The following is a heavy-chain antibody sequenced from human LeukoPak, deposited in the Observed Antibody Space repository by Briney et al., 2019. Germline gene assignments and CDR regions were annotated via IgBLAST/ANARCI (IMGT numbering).Heavy chain of an antibody. CDR2: IWYDGSNK. Sequence: PGGSLRLSCAASGFAFSSYGMHWVRQAPGKELEWVAVIWYDGSNKYYADSVKGRFTISRDNSKNTLYLQMNSLRAEDTAVYYCARGLGWSPGGYWGQGTLVTVSS. CDR1: GFAFSSYG. CDR3: ARGLGWSPGGY. J-gene: IGHJ4*02. D-gene: IGHD4-23*01. V-gene: IGHV3-33*01.